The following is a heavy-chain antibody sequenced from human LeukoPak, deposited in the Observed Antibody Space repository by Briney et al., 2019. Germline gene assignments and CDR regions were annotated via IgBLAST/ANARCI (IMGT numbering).Heavy chain of an antibody. Sequence: ASVKVSCKASGYTFTSYGISWVRQAPGQGLEWMGWMNPNSGNTAYAQKFQGRVTITRNTSISTAYMELSSLRSEDTAIYYCAREDYYDSGSSDYWGQGTLVTASS. CDR3: AREDYYDSGSSDY. CDR2: MNPNSGNT. CDR1: GYTFTSYG. D-gene: IGHD3-22*01. V-gene: IGHV1-8*03. J-gene: IGHJ4*02.